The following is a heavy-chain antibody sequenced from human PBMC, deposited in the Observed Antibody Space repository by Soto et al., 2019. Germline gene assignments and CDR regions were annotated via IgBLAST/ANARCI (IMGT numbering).Heavy chain of an antibody. CDR1: GFTFSSYG. J-gene: IGHJ4*02. D-gene: IGHD4-4*01. Sequence: GGSLRLSCAASGFTFSSYGMHWVRQAPGKGLEWVSVISGSGSSKYYADSVRGRLAISRDNSKNTLYLQMNSLRAEDAAVYYCGKTIVTTGDSWGPGTLVTVSS. CDR3: GKTIVTTGDS. CDR2: ISGSGSSK. V-gene: IGHV3-23*01.